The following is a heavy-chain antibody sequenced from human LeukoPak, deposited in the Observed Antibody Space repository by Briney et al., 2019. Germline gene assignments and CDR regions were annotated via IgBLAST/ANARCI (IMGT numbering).Heavy chain of an antibody. CDR2: INHSGST. Sequence: SETLSLTCAVYGGSFSGYYWSWLRQPPGKGLERIGEINHSGSTNYNPSLKSRVTISVDTSKNQFSLKLSSVTAADTAVYYCASPPYCSSTSCYADYFDYWGQGTLVTVSS. D-gene: IGHD2-2*01. CDR3: ASPPYCSSTSCYADYFDY. CDR1: GGSFSGYY. V-gene: IGHV4-34*01. J-gene: IGHJ4*02.